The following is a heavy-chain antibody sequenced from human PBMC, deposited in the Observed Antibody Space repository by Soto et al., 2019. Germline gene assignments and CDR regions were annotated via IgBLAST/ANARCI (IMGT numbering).Heavy chain of an antibody. D-gene: IGHD6-13*01. CDR2: ISAYNGNT. V-gene: IGHV1-18*04. Sequence: ASVKVSCKASGYTFTSYGISWVRQAPGQGLEWMGWISAYNGNTNYAQKLQGRVTMTTDTSTSTAYMELRSLRSDDTAVYQCAGVCSTRYIHYGIEVWGKRTTVTVCS. J-gene: IGHJ6*04. CDR1: GYTFTSYG. CDR3: AGVCSTRYIHYGIEV.